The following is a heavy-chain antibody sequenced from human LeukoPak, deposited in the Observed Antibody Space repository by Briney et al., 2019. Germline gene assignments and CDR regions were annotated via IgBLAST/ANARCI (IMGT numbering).Heavy chain of an antibody. CDR1: GYTFTSYY. V-gene: IGHV1-46*01. J-gene: IGHJ3*02. CDR2: INPSGGST. Sequence: ASVKVSCKASGYTFTSYYMHWVRQAPGRGLEWMGIINPSGGSTSYAQKFQGRVTMTRDTSTSTVYMELSSLRSEDTAVYYCARGVPFLGGSQDAFDIWAKGQWSPSLQ. CDR3: ARGVPFLGGSQDAFDI. D-gene: IGHD3-16*01.